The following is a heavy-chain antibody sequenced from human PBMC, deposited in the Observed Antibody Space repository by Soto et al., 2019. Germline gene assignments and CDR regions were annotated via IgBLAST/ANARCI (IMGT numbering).Heavy chain of an antibody. CDR1: GYSFTSHW. CDR2: IYPSDSDI. D-gene: IGHD2-2*01. Sequence: PGESLKISCKTSGYSFTSHWIAWVRQMPGKGLEWMGIIYPSDSDIRYGPSFQGQVTISVDKSISTAYLQWSSLKASDTATYYCAPQDYSNYRGGMDVWGQGTTVTVSS. V-gene: IGHV5-51*01. J-gene: IGHJ6*02. CDR3: APQDYSNYRGGMDV.